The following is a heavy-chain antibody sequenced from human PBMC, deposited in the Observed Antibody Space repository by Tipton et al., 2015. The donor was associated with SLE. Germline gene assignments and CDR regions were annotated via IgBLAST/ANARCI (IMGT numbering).Heavy chain of an antibody. D-gene: IGHD2-8*01. CDR2: IYYSGIT. CDR1: GGSFSSVY. Sequence: TLSLTCTVSGGSFSSVYWSWIRQPPGKGLEWIGYIYYSGITNYNPSLKSRVTISADSSKSQFSLKLSSVTAADAAVYYCASTTGRFDYWGQGTLVTVSS. V-gene: IGHV4-59*01. CDR3: ASTTGRFDY. J-gene: IGHJ4*02.